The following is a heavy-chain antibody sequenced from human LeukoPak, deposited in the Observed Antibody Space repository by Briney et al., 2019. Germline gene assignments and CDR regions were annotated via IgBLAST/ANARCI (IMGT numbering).Heavy chain of an antibody. CDR3: ARSRDSSGYYSSSYWYFDL. V-gene: IGHV4-38-2*02. J-gene: IGHJ2*01. D-gene: IGHD3-22*01. CDR2: IYHSGST. CDR1: GYSISSGYY. Sequence: SETLSLTCTVSGYSISSGYYWGWIRQPPGKGLEWIGSIYHSGSTYYNPSLKSRVTISVDTSKNQSSLKLSSVTAADTAVYYCARSRDSSGYYSSSYWYFDLWGRGTLVTVSS.